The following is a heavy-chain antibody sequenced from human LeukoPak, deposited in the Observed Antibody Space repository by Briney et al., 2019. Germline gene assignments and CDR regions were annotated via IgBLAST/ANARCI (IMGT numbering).Heavy chain of an antibody. Sequence: ASVKVSCKASGYTFTSYDINWVRQATGQGLEWMGIINPSGGSTSYAQKFQGRVTMTRDTSTSTVYMELSSLRSEDTAVYYCARGSLSSRDFDYWGQGTLVTVSS. CDR1: GYTFTSYD. CDR2: INPSGGST. J-gene: IGHJ4*02. CDR3: ARGSLSSRDFDY. V-gene: IGHV1-46*01. D-gene: IGHD6-13*01.